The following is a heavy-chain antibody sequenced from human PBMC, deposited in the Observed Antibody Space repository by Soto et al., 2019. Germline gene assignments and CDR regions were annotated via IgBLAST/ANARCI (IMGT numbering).Heavy chain of an antibody. J-gene: IGHJ6*03. Sequence: ASVKVSCKASGYTFTSYDINWMRQATGQGLEWMGWMNPNSGNTGYAQKFKGRVTMTRNTSISTAYKEQSSLRSENTAENYCAIFCYRYCSSTSCYGYYYYYMDVWGKGTTVTVSS. V-gene: IGHV1-8*01. CDR3: AIFCYRYCSSTSCYGYYYYYMDV. D-gene: IGHD2-2*01. CDR2: MNPNSGNT. CDR1: GYTFTSYD.